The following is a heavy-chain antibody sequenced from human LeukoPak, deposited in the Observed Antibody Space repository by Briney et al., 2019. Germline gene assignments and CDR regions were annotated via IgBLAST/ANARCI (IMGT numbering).Heavy chain of an antibody. CDR3: ARLRYVEISKRADV. V-gene: IGHV3-11*01. Sequence: GGSLRLSCAASAFTFSDYCMSWIRQAPGKGLEWVSYITGSGSTIYYADSVKGRFTISRDNAKNSLYLQMNSLRAEDTAVYYCARLRYVEISKRADVWGQGTTVTVSS. D-gene: IGHD3-9*01. CDR1: AFTFSDYC. J-gene: IGHJ6*02. CDR2: ITGSGSTI.